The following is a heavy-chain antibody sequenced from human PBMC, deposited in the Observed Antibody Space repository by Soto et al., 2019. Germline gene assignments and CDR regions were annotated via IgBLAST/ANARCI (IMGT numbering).Heavy chain of an antibody. CDR3: VSQRTSVLTQAYFDY. CDR2: VYYRGRS. CDR1: SGSVSNSNYY. V-gene: IGHV4-39*01. D-gene: IGHD2-8*01. Sequence: SETLSLTCTVSSGSVSNSNYYWGWIRQSPGKGLEWIGSVYYRGRSYSKSSVKSRVTISVDTSKNQFSLNLNSVTASDTAVYYCVSQRTSVLTQAYFDYWGPGALVTVS. J-gene: IGHJ4*02.